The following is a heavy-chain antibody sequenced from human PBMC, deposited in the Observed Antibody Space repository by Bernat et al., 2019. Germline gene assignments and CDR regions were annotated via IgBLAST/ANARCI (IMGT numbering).Heavy chain of an antibody. Sequence: QLQLQESGPGLVKPSETLSLTCTVSGDSISSSSYHWAWIRQPPGKGLEWIGSIYYSGSTYYNPSLESRVTISVDTSKNQFSLKLNSVTAADTAVHYCARISSGWPNCFDYWGQGTLVTVSS. CDR1: GDSISSSSYH. CDR3: ARISSGWPNCFDY. D-gene: IGHD6-19*01. J-gene: IGHJ4*02. CDR2: IYYSGST. V-gene: IGHV4-39*01.